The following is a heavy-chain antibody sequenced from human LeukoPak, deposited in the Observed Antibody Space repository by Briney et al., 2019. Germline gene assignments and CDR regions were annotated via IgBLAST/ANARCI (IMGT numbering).Heavy chain of an antibody. Sequence: SETLSLTCTVSGGSISSYYWSWIRQPPGKGLEWIGFIYYTGSSHYSPSLKSRVTISVDVPKNQFSMNLTSVTAADTAVYYCARHPFNYPFDFWGQGTLVTVSS. J-gene: IGHJ4*02. CDR1: GGSISSYY. CDR3: ARHPFNYPFDF. CDR2: IYYTGSS. D-gene: IGHD5-24*01. V-gene: IGHV4-59*08.